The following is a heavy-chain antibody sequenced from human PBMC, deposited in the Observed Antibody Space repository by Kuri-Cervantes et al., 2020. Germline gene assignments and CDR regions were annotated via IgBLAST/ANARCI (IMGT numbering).Heavy chain of an antibody. D-gene: IGHD2-2*01. CDR3: ARGGSSSTSWGWFDP. CDR1: GGSISSGDYY. Sequence: SATLSLTCTVSGGSISSGDYYWSWIRQPPGKGLEWIGYIYYSGSTYYNPSLKSRVTISVDTSKNQFSLKLSSVTAADTAVYYCARGGSSSTSWGWFDPWGQGTLVTVSS. CDR2: IYYSGST. V-gene: IGHV4-30-4*01. J-gene: IGHJ5*02.